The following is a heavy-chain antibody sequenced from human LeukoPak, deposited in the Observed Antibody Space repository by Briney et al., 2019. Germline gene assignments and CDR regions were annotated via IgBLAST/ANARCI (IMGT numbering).Heavy chain of an antibody. CDR3: ARAYNDYGDYGFDY. J-gene: IGHJ4*02. V-gene: IGHV2-70*11. CDR1: GFSLSTSGMC. D-gene: IGHD4-17*01. Sequence: ESGPALVKPTQTLTLTCTFSGFSLSTSGMCVSWIRQPPGKALERLARIDWDDDKYYSTSLKTRLTISKDTSKNQVVLTMTNMDPVDTATYYCARAYNDYGDYGFDYWGQGTLVTVSS. CDR2: IDWDDDK.